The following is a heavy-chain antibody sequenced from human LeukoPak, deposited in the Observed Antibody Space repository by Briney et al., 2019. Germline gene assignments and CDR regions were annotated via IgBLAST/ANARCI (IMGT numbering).Heavy chain of an antibody. CDR3: ARGAWGYCSSTSCYSDH. Sequence: PGGSLRLSCAASGFTFSSYSMNWVRQAPGKGLEWVSSISSSSYIYYTDSVKGRFTISRDNAKNSLYLQMNSLRAEDTAVYYCARGAWGYCSSTSCYSDHWGQGTLVTVSS. J-gene: IGHJ4*02. CDR2: ISSSSYI. V-gene: IGHV3-21*01. D-gene: IGHD2-2*01. CDR1: GFTFSSYS.